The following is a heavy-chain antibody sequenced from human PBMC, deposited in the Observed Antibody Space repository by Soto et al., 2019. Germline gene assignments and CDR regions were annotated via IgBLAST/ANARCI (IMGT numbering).Heavy chain of an antibody. V-gene: IGHV1-69*13. CDR1: GGTFSSYA. CDR3: TLDRSGYSSSWCFDY. D-gene: IGHD6-13*01. CDR2: IIPIFGTA. Sequence: SVKVSCKASGGTFSSYAISWVRQAPGQGLEWMGGIIPIFGTANYAQKFQGRVTITADESTSTAYMELSSLRSEDTAVYYCTLDRSGYSSSWCFDYWGQGTLVTVSS. J-gene: IGHJ4*02.